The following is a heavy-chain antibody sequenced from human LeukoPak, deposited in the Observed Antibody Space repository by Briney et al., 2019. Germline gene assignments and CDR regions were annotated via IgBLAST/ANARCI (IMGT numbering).Heavy chain of an antibody. V-gene: IGHV3-48*03. CDR1: GFTFSSSE. Sequence: GGSLRLSCVASGFTFSSSEMNWVRQAPGKGLEWVSYISSSGSTIYYADSVKGRFTISRDNAKNSLYLQMDSLRAEDTAVYYCARDGSTGASRYNWFDPWGQGTLVTVSS. CDR2: ISSSGSTI. D-gene: IGHD1-1*01. CDR3: ARDGSTGASRYNWFDP. J-gene: IGHJ5*02.